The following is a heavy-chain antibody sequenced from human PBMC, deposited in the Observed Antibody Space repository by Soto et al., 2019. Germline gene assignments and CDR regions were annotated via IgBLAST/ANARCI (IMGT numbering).Heavy chain of an antibody. CDR2: IYHTGST. CDR3: TRRDTSSWYQLDY. J-gene: IGHJ4*02. CDR1: GGSISSTNW. V-gene: IGHV4-4*02. D-gene: IGHD6-13*01. Sequence: QVQLQESGPGLVKPSGTLSLTCAVSGGSISSTNWWTWVRQPPGKGLEWIGEIYHTGSTNYNPSLKSRVTMSVDKSMNHFSLNLSSVTAGDTAVYYCTRRDTSSWYQLDYWGQGTLVTVSS.